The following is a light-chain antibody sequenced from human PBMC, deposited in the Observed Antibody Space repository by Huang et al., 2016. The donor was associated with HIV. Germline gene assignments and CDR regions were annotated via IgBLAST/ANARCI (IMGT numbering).Light chain of an antibody. CDR2: AAS. J-gene: IGKJ1*01. CDR3: QQYDTLPLT. Sequence: DIQMTQSPSSLSASLGDKVTITCQASLDINNYLNWYQQKPGKVPKLLISAASDLETGVPPRFSGSRSGTNFTLPVSSLQAEDIGTYYCQQYDTLPLTFGQGTNVEI. CDR1: LDINNY. V-gene: IGKV1-33*01.